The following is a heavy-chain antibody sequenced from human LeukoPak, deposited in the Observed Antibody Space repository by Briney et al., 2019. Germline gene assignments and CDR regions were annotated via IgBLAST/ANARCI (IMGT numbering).Heavy chain of an antibody. Sequence: GGSLRLSCAASGFTFSSYWMHWVRQAPGKGLVWVSRINSDGSSSSYADSVKGRFTISRDNAKNTLYLQMNSLRAEDTAVYYCARVGATNPGFDYWGQGTLVTVSS. CDR2: INSDGSSS. D-gene: IGHD1-26*01. CDR1: GFTFSSYW. V-gene: IGHV3-74*01. CDR3: ARVGATNPGFDY. J-gene: IGHJ4*02.